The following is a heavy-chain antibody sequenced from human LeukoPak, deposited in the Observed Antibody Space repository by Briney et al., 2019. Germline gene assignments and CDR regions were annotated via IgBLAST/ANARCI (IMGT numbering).Heavy chain of an antibody. J-gene: IGHJ3*02. Sequence: GGSLRLSCAASGFTFSSYWMTWVRQAPGKGLEWVANIKQDGSEKYYVDSVKGRFTISRDNAKNSLYLQMNSLRAEDMALYYCAKDGSSGWYGGDAFDIWGQGTMVTVSS. D-gene: IGHD6-19*01. CDR3: AKDGSSGWYGGDAFDI. CDR1: GFTFSSYW. CDR2: IKQDGSEK. V-gene: IGHV3-7*03.